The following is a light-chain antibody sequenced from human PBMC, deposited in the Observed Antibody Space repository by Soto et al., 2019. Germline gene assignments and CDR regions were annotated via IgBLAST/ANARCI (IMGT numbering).Light chain of an antibody. Sequence: QSALTQPPSASGSPGQSVTISCTGTGSDVGGYNFVSWYQQYPGKAPKLIIYEVTKRPSGVPDRFSASKSGNTASLTVSGLQTDDEADYYCSSYGGSNNFVFGTGTKVTVL. CDR3: SSYGGSNNFV. CDR2: EVT. J-gene: IGLJ1*01. V-gene: IGLV2-8*01. CDR1: GSDVGGYNF.